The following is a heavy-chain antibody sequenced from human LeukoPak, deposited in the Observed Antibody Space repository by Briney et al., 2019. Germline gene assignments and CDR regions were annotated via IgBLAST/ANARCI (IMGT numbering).Heavy chain of an antibody. CDR1: GYTFTGHY. CDR3: VPTSEAYTSAWHF. Sequence: ASVKVSCKASGYTFTGHYLHWVRQAPGQGLGAQKFQGRVTMTRDTSISTAYMEVRRLRYDDTAMYYCVPTSEAYTSAWHFWGQGTLVTVSS. V-gene: IGHV1-2*02. D-gene: IGHD3-16*01. J-gene: IGHJ4*02.